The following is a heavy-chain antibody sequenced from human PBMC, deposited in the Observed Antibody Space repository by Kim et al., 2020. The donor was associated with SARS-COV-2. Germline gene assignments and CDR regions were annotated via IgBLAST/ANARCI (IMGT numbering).Heavy chain of an antibody. Sequence: SQTLSLTCAISGDSVSSNSAAWNWIRQSPSRGLEWLGRTFYRSKWYNTYAASVKSRLTVSPDTPKNQFSLQLNSVTPEDTAVYFCVGGHHWFDPWGQGTLVTVSS. CDR2: TFYRSKWYN. D-gene: IGHD1-26*01. CDR3: VGGHHWFDP. CDR1: GDSVSSNSAA. J-gene: IGHJ5*02. V-gene: IGHV6-1*01.